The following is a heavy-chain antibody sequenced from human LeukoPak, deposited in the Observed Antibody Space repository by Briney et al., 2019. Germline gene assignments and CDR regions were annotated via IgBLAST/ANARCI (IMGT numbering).Heavy chain of an antibody. CDR1: GGSVSDFY. CDR3: ARRVGWPTTTYYYMDV. J-gene: IGHJ6*03. Sequence: SSETLSLTCSVSGGSVSDFYWSWIRQSPGQGLEYIAYIYSSGSTNYNPSLKSRVTISIDTSKNTFSLKMTSVTAADTAVYYCARRVGWPTTTYYYMDVWGKGTTVTIS. D-gene: IGHD6-19*01. CDR2: IYSSGST. V-gene: IGHV4-59*02.